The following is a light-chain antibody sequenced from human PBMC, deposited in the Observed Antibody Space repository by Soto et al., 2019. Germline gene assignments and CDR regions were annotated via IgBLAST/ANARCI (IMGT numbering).Light chain of an antibody. Sequence: DIQMTQSPSSLSASVGDRVTITCRASQSISSYLNWYQQKPGKAPKPLIYTASSLQSGVPSRFSGSGSGTDFTLTISSLQPEYVATYYCQQTYSFPLTFGGGTKVDIK. CDR3: QQTYSFPLT. J-gene: IGKJ4*01. CDR1: QSISSY. CDR2: TAS. V-gene: IGKV1-39*01.